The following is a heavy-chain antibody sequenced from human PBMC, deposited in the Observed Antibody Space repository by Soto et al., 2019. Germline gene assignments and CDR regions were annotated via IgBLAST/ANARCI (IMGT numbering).Heavy chain of an antibody. J-gene: IGHJ4*02. CDR2: ISSSSSYI. Sequence: GGSLRLSCAASGFTFSSYSMNWVRQAPGKGLEWVSSISSSSSYIYYADSVKGRFTISRDNAKNSLYLQMNSLRAEDTAVYYCARGYSSSWYPLYFDYWGQGTLVTVSS. D-gene: IGHD6-13*01. CDR3: ARGYSSSWYPLYFDY. V-gene: IGHV3-21*01. CDR1: GFTFSSYS.